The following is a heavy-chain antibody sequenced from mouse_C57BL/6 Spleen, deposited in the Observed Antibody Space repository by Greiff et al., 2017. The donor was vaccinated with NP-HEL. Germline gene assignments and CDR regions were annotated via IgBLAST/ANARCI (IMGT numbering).Heavy chain of an antibody. CDR2: IYPGDGDT. CDR1: GYAFSSSW. Sequence: QVQLKESGPELVKPGASVKISCKASGYAFSSSWMNWVKQRPGKGLEWIGRIYPGDGDTNYNGKFKGKATLTADKSSSTAYLQLSSLTSEDSAVYFCARSLLAMDYWGQGTSVTVSS. D-gene: IGHD6-1*01. CDR3: ARSLLAMDY. J-gene: IGHJ4*01. V-gene: IGHV1-82*01.